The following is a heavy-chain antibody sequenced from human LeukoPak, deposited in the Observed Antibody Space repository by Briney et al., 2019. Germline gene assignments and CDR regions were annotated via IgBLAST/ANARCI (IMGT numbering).Heavy chain of an antibody. V-gene: IGHV4-38-2*01. CDR2: IYYSGST. D-gene: IGHD1-26*01. Sequence: PGGSLRLSCAASGFTFSTYAMSWVRQAPGKGLEWIGSIYYSGSTYYNPSLKSRVTISVDTSKNQFSLKLSSVTAADTAVYYCARGRGGWFDPWGQGTLVTVSS. CDR1: GFTFSTYA. J-gene: IGHJ5*02. CDR3: ARGRGGWFDP.